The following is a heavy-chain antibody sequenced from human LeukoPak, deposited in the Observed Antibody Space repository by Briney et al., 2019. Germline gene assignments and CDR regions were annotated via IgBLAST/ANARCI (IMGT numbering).Heavy chain of an antibody. V-gene: IGHV3-48*01. CDR3: ARDQLDYFDY. CDR1: GFTFSSYS. J-gene: IGHJ4*02. Sequence: PGGSLRLSCAASGFTFSSYSMNWVRQAPGKGLEWVSYISSSSSTIYYADSVKGRFTISRDNAKNSLYLQMNSLRAEDTAVYYCARDQLDYFDYWGQGTLVTVSS. D-gene: IGHD6-6*01. CDR2: ISSSSSTI.